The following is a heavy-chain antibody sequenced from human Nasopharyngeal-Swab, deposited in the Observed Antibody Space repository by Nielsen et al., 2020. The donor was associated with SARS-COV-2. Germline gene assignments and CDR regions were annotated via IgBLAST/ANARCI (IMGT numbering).Heavy chain of an antibody. Sequence: GESLKISCAASGFTFSSYGMHWVRQAPGKGLEWVSAISGSGGSTYYADSVKGRFTISRDNSKNTLFLQMNSLRAEDTAVYYCAKGYSGSYYALYYYYYMDVWGKGTTVTVSS. D-gene: IGHD1-26*01. CDR3: AKGYSGSYYALYYYYYMDV. J-gene: IGHJ6*03. CDR1: GFTFSSYG. CDR2: ISGSGGST. V-gene: IGHV3-23*01.